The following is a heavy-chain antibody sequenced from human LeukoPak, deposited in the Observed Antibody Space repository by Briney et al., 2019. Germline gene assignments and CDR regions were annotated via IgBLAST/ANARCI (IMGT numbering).Heavy chain of an antibody. J-gene: IGHJ4*02. D-gene: IGHD3-3*01. V-gene: IGHV1-69*05. Sequence: ASVKVSCKASGGTFSSYAISWVRQAPGQGLEWMGGIIPIFGTANYAQKFQGRVTITTDESTSTAYMELSSLRSEDTAVYYCARGSNHIHRTIFGVVTPLDYWGQGTLVTVSS. CDR1: GGTFSSYA. CDR3: ARGSNHIHRTIFGVVTPLDY. CDR2: IIPIFGTA.